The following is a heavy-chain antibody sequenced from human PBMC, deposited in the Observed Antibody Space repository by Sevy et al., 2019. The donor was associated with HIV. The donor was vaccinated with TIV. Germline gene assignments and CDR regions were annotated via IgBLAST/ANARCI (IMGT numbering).Heavy chain of an antibody. D-gene: IGHD3-3*01. CDR2: ISYDGSNK. CDR1: GFTFSSYA. J-gene: IGHJ4*02. V-gene: IGHV3-30-3*01. Sequence: GGSLRLSCAASGFTFSSYAMHWVRQAPGKGLEWVAVISYDGSNKYYADSVKGRFTISRDNSKNTLYLQMNSLRAEDTAVYYCARVDTYYDFSSGSTPQFDYWGQGTLVTVSS. CDR3: ARVDTYYDFSSGSTPQFDY.